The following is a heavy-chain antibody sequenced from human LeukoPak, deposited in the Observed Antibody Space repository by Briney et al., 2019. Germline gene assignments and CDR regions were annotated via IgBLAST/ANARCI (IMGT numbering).Heavy chain of an antibody. D-gene: IGHD2-2*01. CDR2: IYYSGNT. CDR1: GGSISNYY. J-gene: IGHJ4*02. Sequence: SETLSLTCTVSGGSISNYYWSWLRQPPGKGLEWIGYIYYSGNTNYNPSLKSRVTISVDTSKNQFSLKLNSVTAADTAVYYCARVRYCSTNRCYDREFDNWGQGTLVTVSS. V-gene: IGHV4-59*01. CDR3: ARVRYCSTNRCYDREFDN.